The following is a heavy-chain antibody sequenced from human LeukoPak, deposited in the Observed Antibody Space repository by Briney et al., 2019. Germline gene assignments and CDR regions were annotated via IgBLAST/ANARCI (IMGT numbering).Heavy chain of an antibody. V-gene: IGHV4-34*01. CDR2: INHSGST. CDR3: ARVSVVVTALFDY. Sequence: SETLSLTCAVYGGSFSGYYWSWIRQPPGKGLEWIGEINHSGSTNYNPSLKSRVTISVDTSKNQFSLKLSSVTAADTALYYCARVSVVVTALFDYWGQGTLVTVSS. CDR1: GGSFSGYY. J-gene: IGHJ4*02. D-gene: IGHD2-21*02.